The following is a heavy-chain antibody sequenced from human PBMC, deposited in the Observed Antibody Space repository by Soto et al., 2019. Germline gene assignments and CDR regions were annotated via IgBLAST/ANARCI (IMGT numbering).Heavy chain of an antibody. CDR2: VNPIVSMS. J-gene: IGHJ5*02. V-gene: IGHV1-69*02. CDR1: GDTFNFYS. Sequence: QVQLVQSGAEVKRPGSSVKVSCKASGDTFNFYSINWVRQAPGLGLEWMGRVNPIVSMSNYAQKFQGRVTXTXDXXTSAASMELSSLRSEATAIYYCASSYGSGYRAFGSWGQGALVTVSS. D-gene: IGHD3-10*01. CDR3: ASSYGSGYRAFGS.